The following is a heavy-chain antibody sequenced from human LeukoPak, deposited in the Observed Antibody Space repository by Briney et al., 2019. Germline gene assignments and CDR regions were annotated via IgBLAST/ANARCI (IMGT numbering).Heavy chain of an antibody. CDR1: GFTFSSYW. V-gene: IGHV3-7*01. CDR3: ARDCSSTSCYRGGFDP. Sequence: GGSLRFSCAASGFTFSSYWMSGVRQAPGKGLEWVASIKQDGSENYYVDSVKGRFTISRDNAKNSLYLQMNSLRAEDTAVYYCARDCSSTSCYRGGFDPWGQGTLVTVSS. CDR2: IKQDGSEN. J-gene: IGHJ5*02. D-gene: IGHD2-2*02.